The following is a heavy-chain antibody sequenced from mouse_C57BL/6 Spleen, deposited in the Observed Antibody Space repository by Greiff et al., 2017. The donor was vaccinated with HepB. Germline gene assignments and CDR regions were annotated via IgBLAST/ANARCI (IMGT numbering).Heavy chain of an antibody. CDR1: GYTFTSYW. V-gene: IGHV1-55*01. CDR3: ARSYDYDEDYYAMDY. D-gene: IGHD2-4*01. J-gene: IGHJ4*01. CDR2: IYPGSGST. Sequence: VQLQQSGAELVKPGASVKMSCKASGYTFTSYWITWVKQRPGQGLEWIGDIYPGSGSTNYNEKFKSKATLTVDTSSSTAYMQLSSLTSEDSAVYYCARSYDYDEDYYAMDYWGQGTSVTVSS.